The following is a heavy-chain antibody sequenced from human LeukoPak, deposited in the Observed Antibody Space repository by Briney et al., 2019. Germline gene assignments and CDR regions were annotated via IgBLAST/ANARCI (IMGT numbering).Heavy chain of an antibody. J-gene: IGHJ1*01. D-gene: IGHD2-2*01. Sequence: GRSLRLSCAASGFTFSSYGMHWVRQAPGKGLEGVAVIWYDGSNKYYADSVKGRFTISRDNSKNTLYLQMNSLRAEDTAVYYCARGYCSSTSCPMIEYFQHWGQGTLVTVSS. CDR1: GFTFSSYG. CDR3: ARGYCSSTSCPMIEYFQH. CDR2: IWYDGSNK. V-gene: IGHV3-33*01.